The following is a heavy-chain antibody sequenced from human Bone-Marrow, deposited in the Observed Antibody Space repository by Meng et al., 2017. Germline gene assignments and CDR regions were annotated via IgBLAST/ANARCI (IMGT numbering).Heavy chain of an antibody. CDR2: INPNGGST. Sequence: ASVKVSCKASGYTFTSYYMHWVRQAPGQGLEWMGIINPNGGSTSYAQKFQGRVTMTRDTSTSTVYMELSSLRSEDTAVYYCAREPIAPFDYGVVSSKSAFDIWGQGTMVTVSS. V-gene: IGHV1-46*01. CDR3: AREPIAPFDYGVVSSKSAFDI. J-gene: IGHJ3*02. D-gene: IGHD4-17*01. CDR1: GYTFTSYY.